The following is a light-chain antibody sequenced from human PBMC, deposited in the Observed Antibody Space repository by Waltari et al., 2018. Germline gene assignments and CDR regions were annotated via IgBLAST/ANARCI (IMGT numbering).Light chain of an antibody. V-gene: IGLV3-19*01. CDR2: GKN. CDR1: SLRTYY. CDR3: NTRDMSGDVV. Sequence: SSELSQDPAVSVALGQTVRNTCTGDSLRTYYASWRRQKPGQSPVLLICGKNNRPSGIPDRFSASSSGNTASLTITGARAEEEADYYCNTRDMSGDVVFGGGTKLTVL. J-gene: IGLJ2*01.